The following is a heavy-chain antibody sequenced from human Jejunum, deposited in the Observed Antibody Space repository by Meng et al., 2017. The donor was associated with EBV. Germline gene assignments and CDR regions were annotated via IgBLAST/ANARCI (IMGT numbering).Heavy chain of an antibody. CDR1: GGTFSNYA. J-gene: IGHJ4*02. V-gene: IGHV1-69*06. Sequence: QAQRVQSGAEVKKPGSSGKVYCKASGGTFSNYAFSWVRQAPGQGLEWMGGVIPIFATANYAQRFQGRVTITADKSTSTAYMELRSLRSEDTAVYYCARSSGGVVADYFDYWGQGTLVTVSS. D-gene: IGHD3-16*02. CDR3: ARSSGGVVADYFDY. CDR2: VIPIFATA.